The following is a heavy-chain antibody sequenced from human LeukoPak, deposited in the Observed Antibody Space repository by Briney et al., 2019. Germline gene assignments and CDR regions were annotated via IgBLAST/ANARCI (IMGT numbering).Heavy chain of an antibody. CDR3: ARARYVNSFYAFDI. CDR2: LSKSGNT. D-gene: IGHD3-9*01. V-gene: IGHV4-59*01. J-gene: IGHJ3*02. Sequence: PSQTLSLTCTVSGGSISSYYWSWIRLPPGKGLEWIGYLSKSGNTNYSPSLKSRVTIFGDTSKNQFFLKLSCVTTPETAVYYCARARYVNSFYAFDIWGQGTLVTVSS. CDR1: GGSISSYY.